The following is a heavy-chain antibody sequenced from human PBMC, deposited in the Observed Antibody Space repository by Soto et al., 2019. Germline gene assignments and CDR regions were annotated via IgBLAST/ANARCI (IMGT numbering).Heavy chain of an antibody. CDR3: ARALNDFWSALYWFDP. V-gene: IGHV4-4*02. Sequence: PSETLSLTCAVSGGSISSSNWWSWVRQPPGKGLGWIGEIYHSGSTNYNPSLKSRVTISVDKSKNQFSLKLSSVTAADTAVYYCARALNDFWSALYWFDPWGQGTLVTVSS. D-gene: IGHD3-3*01. J-gene: IGHJ5*02. CDR2: IYHSGST. CDR1: GGSISSSNW.